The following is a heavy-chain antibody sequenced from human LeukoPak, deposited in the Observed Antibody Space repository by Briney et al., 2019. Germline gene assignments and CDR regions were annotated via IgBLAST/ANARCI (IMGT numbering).Heavy chain of an antibody. J-gene: IGHJ5*02. CDR1: GGSFSGYY. Sequence: SETLSLTCAVYGGSFSGYYWSWIRQPPGKGLEWIGEINHSGGTNYNPSLKSRVTISVDTSKNQFSLKLSSVTAADTAVYYCARLSTPYGDYGGFDPWGQGTLVTVSS. D-gene: IGHD4-17*01. CDR3: ARLSTPYGDYGGFDP. V-gene: IGHV4-34*01. CDR2: INHSGGT.